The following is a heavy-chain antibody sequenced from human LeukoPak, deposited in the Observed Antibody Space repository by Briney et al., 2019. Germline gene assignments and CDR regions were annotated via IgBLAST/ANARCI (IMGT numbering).Heavy chain of an antibody. CDR2: INGDGRNI. V-gene: IGHV3-74*01. D-gene: IGHD6-13*01. Sequence: GGSLRLSCVASGFTFSSYWMHWVRQDPRKGLVWVSRINGDGRNINYADSVRGRFTISRDNSKNTLYLQMNSLRAEDTAVYYCASIEGLAAAGTEPDDYWGQGTLVTVSS. J-gene: IGHJ4*02. CDR1: GFTFSSYW. CDR3: ASIEGLAAAGTEPDDY.